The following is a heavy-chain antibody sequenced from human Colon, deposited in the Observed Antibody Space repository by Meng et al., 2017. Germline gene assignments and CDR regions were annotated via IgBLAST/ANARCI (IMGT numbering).Heavy chain of an antibody. J-gene: IGHJ4*02. CDR1: GFTFSNAW. Sequence: GESLKISCAASGFTFSNAWMSWVRQAPGKGLEWVGRIKSKTDGGTTDYAAPVKGRFTISRDTSKNTIYLEMNSLRPEDTAVYYCAGLLLGSRWTFEYWGQGTLVTVSS. CDR2: IKSKTDGGTT. D-gene: IGHD6-13*01. V-gene: IGHV3-15*05. CDR3: AGLLLGSRWTFEY.